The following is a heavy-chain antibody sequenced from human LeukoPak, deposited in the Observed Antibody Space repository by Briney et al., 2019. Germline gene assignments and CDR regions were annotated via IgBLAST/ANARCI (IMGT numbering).Heavy chain of an antibody. CDR1: GFTFSSYA. CDR3: ASTKAGTPYYYFDY. D-gene: IGHD1-14*01. Sequence: GGSLRLSCAASGFTFSSYAMHWVRQAPGKGLEWVAVIWYDGSNKYYADSVKGRFTISRDNSKNTLYLQMNSLRAEDTAVYYCASTKAGTPYYYFDYWGQGTLVTVSS. J-gene: IGHJ4*02. CDR2: IWYDGSNK. V-gene: IGHV3-33*08.